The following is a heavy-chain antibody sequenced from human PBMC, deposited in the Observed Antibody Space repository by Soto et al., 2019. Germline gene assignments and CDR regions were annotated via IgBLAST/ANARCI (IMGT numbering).Heavy chain of an antibody. CDR3: TFDDESNFTY. Sequence: GGSLRLSCAASGFIFSNTWVSWVRQAAWKGLEWVGRIKRKTDGGTPDYAAPVRGRFTISRDDSKTTVYMQMNSLTSEDTGVYYSTFDDESNFTYLGQGTLVTVCS. CDR2: IKRKTDGGTP. V-gene: IGHV3-15*01. J-gene: IGHJ4*02. CDR1: GFIFSNTW.